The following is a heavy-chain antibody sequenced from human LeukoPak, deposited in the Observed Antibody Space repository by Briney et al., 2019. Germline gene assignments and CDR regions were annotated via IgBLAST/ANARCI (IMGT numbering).Heavy chain of an antibody. Sequence: GGSLRLSCAASRFTFSNYWMTWVRQAPGKGLEWVANINQDVTKKSYVDSVKGRFTISRDNAKNSLYLQMNSLRADDTGVYYCASQPAAADVDYWGQGALVTVSS. V-gene: IGHV3-7*03. J-gene: IGHJ4*02. CDR1: RFTFSNYW. D-gene: IGHD2-2*01. CDR2: INQDVTKK. CDR3: ASQPAAADVDY.